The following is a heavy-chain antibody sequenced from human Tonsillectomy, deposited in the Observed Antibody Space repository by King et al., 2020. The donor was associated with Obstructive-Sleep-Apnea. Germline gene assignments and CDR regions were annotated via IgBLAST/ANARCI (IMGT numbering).Heavy chain of an antibody. Sequence: VQLVQSGAEVKKPGESLRMSCKGSGFIFISYRIGWVRQMPGKGLEWMGIVYPGESEARYSPSFQGQVTISADKSISTAFLQWSSLKASDTAMYYCARAPITMVRGVPNYYFDYWGQGTLVTVSS. J-gene: IGHJ4*02. CDR3: ARAPITMVRGVPNYYFDY. CDR2: VYPGESEA. CDR1: GFIFISYR. D-gene: IGHD3-10*01. V-gene: IGHV5-51*01.